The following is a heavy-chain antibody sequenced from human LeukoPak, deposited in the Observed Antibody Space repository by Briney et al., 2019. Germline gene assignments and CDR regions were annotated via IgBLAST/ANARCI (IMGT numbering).Heavy chain of an antibody. D-gene: IGHD6-19*01. V-gene: IGHV3-23*01. CDR2: ICGSGGCT. Sequence: GGSLRLSCAASGFTFNTYAIYWVRQAPGKGLEWVSGICGSGGCTYYADSVRGRFTISRDNSKNTVYLQMNSLTADDTAVYYCAKTTVGYSSGRYPGWPADCWGQGTLVTVSS. CDR3: AKTTVGYSSGRYPGWPADC. J-gene: IGHJ4*02. CDR1: GFTFNTYA.